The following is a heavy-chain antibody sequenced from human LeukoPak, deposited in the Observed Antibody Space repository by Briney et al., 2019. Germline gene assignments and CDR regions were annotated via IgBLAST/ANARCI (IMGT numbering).Heavy chain of an antibody. D-gene: IGHD3-22*01. J-gene: IGHJ4*02. V-gene: IGHV3-30*03. Sequence: GGSLRLSCAASGFTFSSYGMHWVRQAPGKGLEWVAVISYDGSNKYYADSVKGRFTISRDNSKNTLYLQMNSLRAEDTAVYYCARVYYYDGSGLDYWGQGTLVTVSS. CDR2: ISYDGSNK. CDR1: GFTFSSYG. CDR3: ARVYYYDGSGLDY.